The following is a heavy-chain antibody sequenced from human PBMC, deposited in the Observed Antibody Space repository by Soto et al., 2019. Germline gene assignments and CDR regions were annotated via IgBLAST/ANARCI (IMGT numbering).Heavy chain of an antibody. Sequence: EVQLVESGGGLVKPGGSLRLSCAASGFTFSSYSMNWVRQAPGKGLEWVSSISSSSSYIYYADSVKDRFTISRGNAKNSLHLQMNSLSAEDTGVYFCARGAYGSGVAGTGYWGQGTLVTVSP. CDR1: GFTFSSYS. J-gene: IGHJ4*02. CDR2: ISSSSSYI. D-gene: IGHD3-10*01. V-gene: IGHV3-21*01. CDR3: ARGAYGSGVAGTGY.